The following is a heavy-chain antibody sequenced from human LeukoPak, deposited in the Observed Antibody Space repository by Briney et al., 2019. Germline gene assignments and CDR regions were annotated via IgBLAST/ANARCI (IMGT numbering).Heavy chain of an antibody. J-gene: IGHJ4*02. CDR3: ARDSSGYYFIDY. V-gene: IGHV4-38-2*02. CDR1: GYSISSGYY. D-gene: IGHD3-22*01. Sequence: KPSETLSLTCTVSGYSISSGYYWGWIRQPPGKGLEWIGSIYHSGSTYYNPSLKSRVTISVDTSKNQFSLKLSSVTAADTAVYYCARDSSGYYFIDYWGQGTLVTVSS. CDR2: IYHSGST.